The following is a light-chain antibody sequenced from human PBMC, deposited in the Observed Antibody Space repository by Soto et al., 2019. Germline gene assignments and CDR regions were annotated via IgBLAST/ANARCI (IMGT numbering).Light chain of an antibody. CDR2: GNT. J-gene: IGLJ2*01. CDR1: NSNIGANYG. V-gene: IGLV1-40*01. Sequence: QSVLTQPPSVSGAPGQTVTIPCTGSNSNIGANYGVHWYQQLPGTAPKLLIYGNTNRPSGVPDRFSGSKSGTSAFLAITGLQAEDEAEYYRQSYDSGLGGHVLFGGGTKLTVL. CDR3: QSYDSGLGGHVL.